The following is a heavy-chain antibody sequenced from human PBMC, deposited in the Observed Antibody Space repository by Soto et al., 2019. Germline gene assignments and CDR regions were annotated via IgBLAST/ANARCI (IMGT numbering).Heavy chain of an antibody. CDR3: ARGKLYYDSSGYNSYYYGRDV. CDR2: IIPIFGTA. D-gene: IGHD3-22*01. Sequence: ASVKVSCKASGGTFSSYAISWVRQAPGQGLEWMGGIIPIFGTANYAQKFQGRVTITADESTSTAYMELSSLRSEDTAVYYCARGKLYYDSSGYNSYYYGRDVWPERTTLTVSS. CDR1: GGTFSSYA. V-gene: IGHV1-69*13. J-gene: IGHJ6*04.